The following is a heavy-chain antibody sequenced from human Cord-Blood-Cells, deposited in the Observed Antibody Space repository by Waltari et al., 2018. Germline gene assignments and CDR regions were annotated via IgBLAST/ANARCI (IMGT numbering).Heavy chain of an antibody. CDR2: INPNSGGT. CDR3: ATGIVGATIDAFDI. CDR1: GYTFTGSH. D-gene: IGHD1-26*01. V-gene: IGHV1-2*02. Sequence: QVQLVQSGAEVKNPVPSVQVSCHASGYTFTGSHLHWLTQAPGQGLEWMGWINPNSGGTNYAQKCQGRVTMTRDTSISTAYMELSRLRSDDTAVYYCATGIVGATIDAFDIWGQGTMVTVSS. J-gene: IGHJ3*02.